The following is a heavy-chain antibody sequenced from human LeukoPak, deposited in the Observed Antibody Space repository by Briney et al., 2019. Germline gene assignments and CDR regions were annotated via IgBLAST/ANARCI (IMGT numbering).Heavy chain of an antibody. CDR1: GFTFSSYA. CDR3: ARAPTSGSYYMDY. Sequence: GGSLRLSCAASGFTFSSYAMSWVRQAPGKGLEWVAVIWYDGSNKYYADSVKGRFTISRDNSKNTLYLQMNSLRAEDTAVYYCARAPTSGSYYMDYWGQGTLVTVSS. V-gene: IGHV3-33*08. D-gene: IGHD1-26*01. CDR2: IWYDGSNK. J-gene: IGHJ4*02.